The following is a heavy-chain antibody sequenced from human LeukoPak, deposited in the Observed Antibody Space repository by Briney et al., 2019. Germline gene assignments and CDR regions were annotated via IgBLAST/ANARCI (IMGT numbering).Heavy chain of an antibody. J-gene: IGHJ6*02. CDR2: IKADGSGT. V-gene: IGHV3-43*02. CDR3: ATWAFYHNLDV. Sequence: GALRLSCAASGFTIGPYAMYWVRPGPGRGLGWVSVIKADGSGTFYADSVRGRFTTSRDNSKNSLYLQMNSLTSEDTALYYCATWAFYHNLDVWGQGTTVIVSS. CDR1: GFTIGPYA. D-gene: IGHD2/OR15-2a*01.